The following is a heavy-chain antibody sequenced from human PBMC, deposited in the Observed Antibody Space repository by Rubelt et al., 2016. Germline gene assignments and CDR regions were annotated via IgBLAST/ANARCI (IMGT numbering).Heavy chain of an antibody. D-gene: IGHD2/OR15-2a*01. CDR3: ARDSGSRIFDY. J-gene: IGHJ4*02. CDR2: IYYSGST. Sequence: QVQLQESGPGLVKPSQTLSLTCTVSGGSISSGGYYWSWIRQHPGKGLEWIGYIYYSGSTYYNPSRKSRVTISVDTAKNQFSLKLSSVTAADTAVYCCARDSGSRIFDYWGQGTLVTVSS. V-gene: IGHV4-31*03. CDR1: GGSISSGGYY.